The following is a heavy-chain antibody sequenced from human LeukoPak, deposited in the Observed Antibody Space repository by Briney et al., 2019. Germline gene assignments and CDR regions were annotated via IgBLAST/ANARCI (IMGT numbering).Heavy chain of an antibody. Sequence: GGSLRLSCAASGFTVSSNYMSWVRQAPGKGLEWVSVIYSGGSTYYADSVKGRFTISRDNSKNTLYLQMNSLRAEDTAVYYCASMDASYSSSWNSHKEVYYYYGMDVWGQGTTVTVSS. CDR2: IYSGGST. J-gene: IGHJ6*02. V-gene: IGHV3-66*02. CDR1: GFTVSSNY. CDR3: ASMDASYSSSWNSHKEVYYYYGMDV. D-gene: IGHD6-13*01.